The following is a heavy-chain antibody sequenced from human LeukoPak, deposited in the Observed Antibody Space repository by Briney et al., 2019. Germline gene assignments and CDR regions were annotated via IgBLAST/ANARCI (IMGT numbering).Heavy chain of an antibody. J-gene: IGHJ4*02. D-gene: IGHD5-24*01. Sequence: PSETLSLTCNVSGDSISSYYWSWIRQPPGKGLEWIGHIYYSGSTNYNPSLKSRVTISVDTSKNQFSLKMSSVTAADTAVYYCARSRDGYNQNTHLYYWGQGTLVTVSS. CDR1: GDSISSYY. V-gene: IGHV4-59*01. CDR2: IYYSGST. CDR3: ARSRDGYNQNTHLYY.